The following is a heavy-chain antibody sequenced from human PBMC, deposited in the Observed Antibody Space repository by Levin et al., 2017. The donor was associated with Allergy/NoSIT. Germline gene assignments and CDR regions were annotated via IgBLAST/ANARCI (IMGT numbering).Heavy chain of an antibody. CDR1: GFSLNDDRVG. CDR2: IFSNDEK. V-gene: IGHV2-26*01. CDR3: GRTGDVTQWYLAL. Sequence: SGPTLVKPTETLTLTCTVSGFSLNDDRVGVSWIRQPPGRALEWLAYIFSNDEKSYNTSLKSRLTISKDASRSQVVLTITNIDPVDTATYYCGRTGDVTQWYLALWGRGTLVTVSS. J-gene: IGHJ2*01. D-gene: IGHD4-23*01.